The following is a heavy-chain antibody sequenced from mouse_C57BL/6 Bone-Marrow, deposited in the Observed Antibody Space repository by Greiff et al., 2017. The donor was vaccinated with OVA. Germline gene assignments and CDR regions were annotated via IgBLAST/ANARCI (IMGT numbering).Heavy chain of an antibody. CDR3: ARSGYYGTVDY. V-gene: IGHV1-42*01. Sequence: EVQLQQSGPELVKPGASVKISCKASGYLFTGYYMNWVKQSPQKSLEWIGEINPSTGGTTYNQKLKAKATLTVDKSSSTAYLQLKSLTSEDSAVYYCARSGYYGTVDYWGQGTTLTVSS. D-gene: IGHD1-1*01. J-gene: IGHJ2*01. CDR1: GYLFTGYY. CDR2: INPSTGGT.